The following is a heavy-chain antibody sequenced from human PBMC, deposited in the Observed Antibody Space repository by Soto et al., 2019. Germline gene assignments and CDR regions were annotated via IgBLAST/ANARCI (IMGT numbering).Heavy chain of an antibody. CDR3: AADYYFISGYLWAGGFDF. J-gene: IGHJ5*01. CDR2: IVVGSGNT. D-gene: IGHD3-22*01. Sequence: ASVKVSCKASGFTFTSSAVQWVRQARGQRLEWIGWIVVGSGNTNYAQKFQERVTITRDMSTSTAYMELSSLRSEDTAVYYCAADYYFISGYLWAGGFDFWGQGTLVTVSS. V-gene: IGHV1-58*01. CDR1: GFTFTSSA.